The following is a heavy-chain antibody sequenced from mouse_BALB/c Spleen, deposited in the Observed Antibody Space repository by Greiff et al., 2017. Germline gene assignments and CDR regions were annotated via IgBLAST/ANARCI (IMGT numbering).Heavy chain of an antibody. Sequence: VQLVESGPGLVAPSQSLSITCPVSGFSLTSYGLHWVRQPPGKGLEWLGVIWAGGSTNYNSALMSRLSISKDNSKSQVFLKMNSLQTDDTAMYYCAREGITTVYYAMDYWGQGTSVTVSS. CDR1: GFSLTSYG. V-gene: IGHV2-9*02. CDR2: IWAGGST. J-gene: IGHJ4*01. D-gene: IGHD1-1*01. CDR3: AREGITTVYYAMDY.